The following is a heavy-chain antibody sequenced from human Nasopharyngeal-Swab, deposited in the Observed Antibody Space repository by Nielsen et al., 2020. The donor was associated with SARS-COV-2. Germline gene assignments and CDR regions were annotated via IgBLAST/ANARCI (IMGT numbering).Heavy chain of an antibody. CDR3: ANEQQLVLAFDI. Sequence: GGSLRLSCAASGFTFSGYWMHWVRQAPGKGLEWVSAISGSGGSTYYADSVKGRFTISRDNSKNTLYLQMNSLRAEDTAVYYCANEQQLVLAFDIWGQGTMVTVSS. J-gene: IGHJ3*02. CDR2: ISGSGGST. D-gene: IGHD6-13*01. V-gene: IGHV3-23*01. CDR1: GFTFSGYW.